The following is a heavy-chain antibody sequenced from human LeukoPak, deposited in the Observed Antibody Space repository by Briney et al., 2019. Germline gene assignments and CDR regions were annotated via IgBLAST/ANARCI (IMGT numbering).Heavy chain of an antibody. CDR3: ARSLPDFDNSGFPFFDI. V-gene: IGHV1-18*01. D-gene: IGHD3-22*01. Sequence: ASVKVSCKAFGYTFTSYGISWVRQAPGQGLEWMGWISAYNGNTNYAQKLQGRVTMTTDTSTSTAYMELRSLRSDDTAVYYCARSLPDFDNSGFPFFDIWGQGTMVTVSS. CDR2: ISAYNGNT. CDR1: GYTFTSYG. J-gene: IGHJ3*02.